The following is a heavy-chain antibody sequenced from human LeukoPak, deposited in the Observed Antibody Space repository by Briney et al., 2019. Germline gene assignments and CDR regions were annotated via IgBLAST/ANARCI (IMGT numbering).Heavy chain of an antibody. CDR3: ARDGSSRSSWYDA. V-gene: IGHV1-46*01. D-gene: IGHD6-13*01. CDR1: GYTFTSYY. CDR2: INTSGGST. Sequence: ASVTVSCKASGYTFTSYYLHWVRQAPGQGLEWMGIINTSGGSTTYAQKFQGRVTMTRDTSTSTVYMELSSLRSEDTAVYYCARDGSSRSSWYDAWGQGTLVTVSS. J-gene: IGHJ5*02.